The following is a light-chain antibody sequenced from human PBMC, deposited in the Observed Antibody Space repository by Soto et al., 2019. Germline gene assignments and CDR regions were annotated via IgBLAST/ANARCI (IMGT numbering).Light chain of an antibody. CDR1: SSDVGIYNH. J-gene: IGLJ3*02. CDR2: EVY. V-gene: IGLV2-14*01. Sequence: QSVLTQPASVSGSPGQPITISCTGTSSDVGIYNHVSWYQQHPGKAPKLIICEVYNRPSGVSNRFSGSKSGNTASLTISGLRPEDEADYYCTSFTTSSIWVFGGGTKVTVL. CDR3: TSFTTSSIWV.